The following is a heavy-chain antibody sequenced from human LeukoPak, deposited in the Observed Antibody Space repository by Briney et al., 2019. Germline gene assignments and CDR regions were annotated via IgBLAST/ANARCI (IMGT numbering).Heavy chain of an antibody. J-gene: IGHJ3*02. CDR3: ARINVDPRLDI. V-gene: IGHV4-59*10. CDR2: IYTSGST. CDR1: GGSFSGYY. Sequence: SETLSLTCAVYGGSFSGYYWSWIRQPAGKGLEWIGRIYTSGSTNYNPSLKSRVTISVDTSKNQFSLKLSSVTAADTAVYYCARINVDPRLDIWGQGTMVTVSS. D-gene: IGHD5-12*01.